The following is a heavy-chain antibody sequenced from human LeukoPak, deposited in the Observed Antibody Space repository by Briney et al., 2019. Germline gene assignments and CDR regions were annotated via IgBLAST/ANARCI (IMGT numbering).Heavy chain of an antibody. CDR2: IKQDGSEK. CDR1: GFTFSSYW. CDR3: ARDRGIYDYVWGSYRLGAFDI. J-gene: IGHJ3*02. Sequence: GGSLRLSCAASGFTFSSYWMSWVRQAPGKGLEWVANIKQDGSEKYYVDSVKGRFTISRDNAKNSLYLQMNSLRAEDTAVYYCARDRGIYDYVWGSYRLGAFDIWGQGTMVTVSS. V-gene: IGHV3-7*01. D-gene: IGHD3-16*02.